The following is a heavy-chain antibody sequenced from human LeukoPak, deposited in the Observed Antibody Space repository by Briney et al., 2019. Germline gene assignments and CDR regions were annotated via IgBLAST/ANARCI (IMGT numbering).Heavy chain of an antibody. CDR3: ARETYYDFWSGYYYFDY. CDR1: GYTFTSYG. V-gene: IGHV1-18*01. CDR2: ISAYNGNT. J-gene: IGHJ4*02. D-gene: IGHD3-3*01. Sequence: ASVKVSCKVSGYTFTSYGISWVRQAPGQGLEWMGWISAYNGNTNYAQKLQGRVTMTTDTSTSTAYMELRSLRSDDTAVCYCARETYYDFWSGYYYFDYWGQGTLVTVSS.